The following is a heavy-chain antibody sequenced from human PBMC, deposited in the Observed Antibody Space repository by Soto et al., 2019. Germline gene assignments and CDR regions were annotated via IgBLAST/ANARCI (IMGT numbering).Heavy chain of an antibody. D-gene: IGHD3-3*01. Sequence: QVHLAQSGVEVKKPGASVRVSCKASGYTFTAYGLTWVRQAPGRGLEWMGWINPSNRQTHYAYNFPGRVTLTTDKSTGTAYMALRNLRSDDTAVYYCARGHQSPVTLFGVVVTSMVAFDVWGQGTTVIVSS. CDR1: GYTFTAYG. J-gene: IGHJ3*01. V-gene: IGHV1-18*04. CDR2: INPSNRQT. CDR3: ARGHQSPVTLFGVVVTSMVAFDV.